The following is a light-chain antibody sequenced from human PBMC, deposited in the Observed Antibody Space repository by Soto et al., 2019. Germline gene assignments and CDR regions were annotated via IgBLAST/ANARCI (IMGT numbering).Light chain of an antibody. CDR1: SSDVGAYNY. CDR2: EVT. Sequence: QSVLTQAPSASGSPGQSVTISCTGTSSDVGAYNYVCWYQQHPGKAPKLIISEVTKRPSGVPDRFSGSKSGNTASLTVTGLQAEDEADYYCSSYAGSNNPWVFGGGTKLIVL. V-gene: IGLV2-8*01. J-gene: IGLJ3*02. CDR3: SSYAGSNNPWV.